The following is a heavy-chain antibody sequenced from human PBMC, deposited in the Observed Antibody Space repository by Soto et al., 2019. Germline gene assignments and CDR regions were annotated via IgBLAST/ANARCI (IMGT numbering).Heavy chain of an antibody. D-gene: IGHD3-3*01. V-gene: IGHV3-23*01. CDR3: AKDITIVGVPPPNDWFDP. Sequence: EVQLLESGGGLVQPGGSLRLSCAASGFTFSSYAMSWVRQAPGKGLEWVSAISGSGGSTYYADSVKGRFTISRDNSKNTLYLQMNSLRAEDKAVYYCAKDITIVGVPPPNDWFDPWGQGTLVTVSS. J-gene: IGHJ5*02. CDR1: GFTFSSYA. CDR2: ISGSGGST.